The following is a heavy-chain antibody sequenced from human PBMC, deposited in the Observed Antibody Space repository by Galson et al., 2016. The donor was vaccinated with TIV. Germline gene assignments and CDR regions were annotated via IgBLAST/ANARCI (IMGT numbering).Heavy chain of an antibody. J-gene: IGHJ6*02. Sequence: SLRLSCAASGFTFSTYGMHWVRQAPGKGLEWVAVISNAGNNKYYADSVKGRFTISRDCSKNTLYLQMTSLRAEDTAVYYCAKDGATGNYHCYGMDLWGQGTTVTVSS. V-gene: IGHV3-30*18. CDR2: ISNAGNNK. CDR3: AKDGATGNYHCYGMDL. CDR1: GFTFSTYG. D-gene: IGHD1-1*01.